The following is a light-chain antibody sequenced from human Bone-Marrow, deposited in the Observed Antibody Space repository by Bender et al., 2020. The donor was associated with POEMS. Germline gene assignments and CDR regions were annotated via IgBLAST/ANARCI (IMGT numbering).Light chain of an antibody. CDR1: NFGNNA. V-gene: IGLV1-44*01. CDR2: SNN. Sequence: NFGNNAANWYQHAPGTAPTLLIYSNNQRPSGVPDRFSASTSGTSASLAISGLHSDDEADYYCSSWDDSLNGWVFGGGTKLTVL. J-gene: IGLJ3*02. CDR3: SSWDDSLNGWV.